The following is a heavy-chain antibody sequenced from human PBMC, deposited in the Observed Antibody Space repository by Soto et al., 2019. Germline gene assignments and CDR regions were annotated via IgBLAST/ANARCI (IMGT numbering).Heavy chain of an antibody. CDR2: INPSGGST. Sequence: GASVKVSCKASGYTFTSYYMHWVRQAPGQGLEWMGIINPSGGSTSYAQKFQGRVTMTRDTSTSTVYMELSSLRSEDTAVYYCARAASYRVVVPAATAYYFDYWGQGTLVTVSS. CDR1: GYTFTSYY. V-gene: IGHV1-46*01. CDR3: ARAASYRVVVPAATAYYFDY. J-gene: IGHJ4*02. D-gene: IGHD2-2*01.